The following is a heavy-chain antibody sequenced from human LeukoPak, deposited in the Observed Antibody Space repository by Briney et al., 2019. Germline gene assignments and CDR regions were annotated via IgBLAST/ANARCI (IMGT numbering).Heavy chain of an antibody. CDR1: GFTFSHYE. CDR2: ISSPGAAI. J-gene: IGHJ5*02. V-gene: IGHV3-48*03. Sequence: GGSLRLSCAASGFTFSHYEMNWIRQAPGKGLEWISYISSPGAAIHYADSVRGRFTISRDNAKDSLYLQMISLRAEDTAVYYCARESPDWFDLWGQGTLVTVSS. CDR3: ARESPDWFDL.